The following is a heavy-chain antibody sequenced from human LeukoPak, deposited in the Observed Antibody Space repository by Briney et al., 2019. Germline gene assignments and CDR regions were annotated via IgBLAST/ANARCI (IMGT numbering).Heavy chain of an antibody. CDR2: ISYGGST. J-gene: IGHJ4*02. CDR3: ASDDY. V-gene: IGHV4-39*01. CDR1: GGSISSSSYY. Sequence: PSETLSLTCTVSGGSISSSSYYWGWIRQPPGKGLEWIGSISYGGSTYFNPSLKSRVTMSVATSKNQFSLRLSSVTAADTAVYFCASDDYWGQGTLVTVSS.